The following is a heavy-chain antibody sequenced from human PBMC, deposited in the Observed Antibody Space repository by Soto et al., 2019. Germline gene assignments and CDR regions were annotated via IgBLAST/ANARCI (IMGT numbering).Heavy chain of an antibody. CDR2: IYYSGST. CDR3: EGGSGTYYDFWSGYYPAVHFAY. J-gene: IGHJ4*02. CDR1: GYSISSSYY. D-gene: IGHD3-3*01. Sequence: SETLSLTCAVSGYSISSSYYWSWIRQPPGKGLEWIGYIYYSGSTNYNPSLKSRVTISVDTSKNQFSLKLSSVTAADTAVYYWEGGSGTYYDFWSGYYPAVHFAYWGQGTLVSVSA. V-gene: IGHV4-61*01.